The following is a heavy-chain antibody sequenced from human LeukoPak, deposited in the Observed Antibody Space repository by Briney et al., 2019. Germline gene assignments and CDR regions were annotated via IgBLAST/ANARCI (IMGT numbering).Heavy chain of an antibody. J-gene: IGHJ4*02. CDR1: GFTFSSYW. Sequence: GGSLRLSCVASGFTFSSYWMSWVRQAPGKGLEWVSAISGSGVSTYYADSVKGRFTVSRDNSKNTLYLQMNGLRAEDAAVYYCANPTVVTLFSYWGQGTLVTVSS. V-gene: IGHV3-23*01. CDR2: ISGSGVST. CDR3: ANPTVVTLFSY. D-gene: IGHD4-23*01.